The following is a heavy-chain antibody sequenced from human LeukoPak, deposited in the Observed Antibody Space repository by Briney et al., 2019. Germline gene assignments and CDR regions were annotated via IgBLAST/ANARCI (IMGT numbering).Heavy chain of an antibody. CDR3: AKDPATYYYDSSGYFPPYYFDY. CDR1: GFTVSSNY. Sequence: GGSLRLSCAASGFTVSSNYMSWVRQAPGKGLEWVSVIYSGGSTYYADSVKGRFTISRDNSKNTLYLQMNSLRAEDTAVYYCAKDPATYYYDSSGYFPPYYFDYWGQGTLVTVSS. V-gene: IGHV3-53*01. J-gene: IGHJ4*02. D-gene: IGHD3-22*01. CDR2: IYSGGST.